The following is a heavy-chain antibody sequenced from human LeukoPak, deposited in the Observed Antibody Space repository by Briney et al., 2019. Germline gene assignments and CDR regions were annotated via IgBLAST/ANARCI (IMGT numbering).Heavy chain of an antibody. Sequence: ASVKVSCKASGYTFTSYDINWVRQATGQGLEWMGWISTYNGNTNYAQKLQGRVTMTTDTSTSTAYMELRSLRSDDTAVYYCARETGSGSYYPFDYWGQGTLVTVSS. V-gene: IGHV1-18*01. D-gene: IGHD3-10*01. CDR1: GYTFTSYD. J-gene: IGHJ4*02. CDR3: ARETGSGSYYPFDY. CDR2: ISTYNGNT.